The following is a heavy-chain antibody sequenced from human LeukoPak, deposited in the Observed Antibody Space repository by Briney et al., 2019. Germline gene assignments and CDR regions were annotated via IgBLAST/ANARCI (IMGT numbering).Heavy chain of an antibody. D-gene: IGHD6-19*01. CDR1: GYTFSGYY. V-gene: IGHV1-2*02. CDR2: MNPNSGAT. J-gene: IGHJ4*02. Sequence: GASVKVSCKTSGYTFSGYYMHWVRQAPGQGLEWMGLMNPNSGATNYEQKFQGRVSQTRDMSISTAYLELTSVTSDDTAVYYCARDGSGSGWYFFDYWGQGTLVTVSS. CDR3: ARDGSGSGWYFFDY.